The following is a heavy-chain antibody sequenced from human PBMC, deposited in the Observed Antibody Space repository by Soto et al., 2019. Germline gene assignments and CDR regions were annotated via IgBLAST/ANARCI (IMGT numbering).Heavy chain of an antibody. Sequence: GASVKVSCKASGGTFSSYAISWVRQAPGQGLEWMGGIIPIFGTANYAQKFQGRVTITADKSTSTAYMELSSLRSEDTAVYYCARVACPYSSSWYGTGPCYFDYWGQGTLVTVSS. CDR3: ARVACPYSSSWYGTGPCYFDY. V-gene: IGHV1-69*06. CDR1: GGTFSSYA. CDR2: IIPIFGTA. D-gene: IGHD6-13*01. J-gene: IGHJ4*02.